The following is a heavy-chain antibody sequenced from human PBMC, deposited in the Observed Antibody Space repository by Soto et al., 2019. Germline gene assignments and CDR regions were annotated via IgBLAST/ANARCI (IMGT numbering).Heavy chain of an antibody. J-gene: IGHJ4*02. V-gene: IGHV3-33*01. D-gene: IGHD3-16*02. CDR1: GFTLSSYG. Sequence: QVQLVESGGGVVQPGRSLRLSCAASGFTLSSYGMHWVRQAPGKGLEWVAVIWYDGSNKYYADSVKGRFTISRDNSKNTLYLQMNSLRAEDTAVYYCARESGGYPDYWGQGTLVTVSS. CDR3: ARESGGYPDY. CDR2: IWYDGSNK.